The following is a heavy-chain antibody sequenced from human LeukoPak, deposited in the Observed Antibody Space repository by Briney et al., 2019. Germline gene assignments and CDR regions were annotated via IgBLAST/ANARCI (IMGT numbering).Heavy chain of an antibody. CDR1: GFTFISYT. CDR2: ISGSGDYT. V-gene: IGHV3-23*01. J-gene: IGHJ4*02. Sequence: GGYLSLYCSGSGFTFISYTMNWVRQAPGNGLEGVSTISGSGDYTYYADPVKARFTISRDNSRNTLYLQMNSLRADDTAVYHCAKDQRSMVTTWPCEFDYWGQGTLLTVSS. CDR3: AKDQRSMVTTWPCEFDY. D-gene: IGHD4-17*01.